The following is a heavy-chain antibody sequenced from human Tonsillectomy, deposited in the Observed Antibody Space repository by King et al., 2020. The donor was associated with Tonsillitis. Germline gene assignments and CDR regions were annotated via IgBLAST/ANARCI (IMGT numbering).Heavy chain of an antibody. CDR3: AKSTTRGSSSVGAPDY. D-gene: IGHD6-6*01. CDR1: GFTFNSYG. Sequence: VQLVESGGGVVQPGMSLRLSCAASGFTFNSYGMHWVRQAPGEGLEWVAVISYDGSNEYYADSVKGRFTISRDNSKNTLYLQMNSLRAEDTAVYYGAKSTTRGSSSVGAPDYWGQGTLVTVSS. CDR2: ISYDGSNE. J-gene: IGHJ4*02. V-gene: IGHV3-30*18.